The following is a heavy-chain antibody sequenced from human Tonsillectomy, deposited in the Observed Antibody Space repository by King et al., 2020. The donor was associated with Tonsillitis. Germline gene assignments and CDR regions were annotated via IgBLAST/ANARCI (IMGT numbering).Heavy chain of an antibody. CDR3: ATGNGRQLGYFDY. CDR2: ISGSGAST. CDR1: GFTFSSYA. J-gene: IGHJ4*02. Sequence: VQLVESGGGLVQPGGSLRLSCAASGFTFSSYAMSWVRQAPGKGLEWVSTISGSGASTYYADSVKGRFTISRDNSKNTVYLQMNSLRAEDTAVYYCATGNGRQLGYFDYLGQGTLVTVSS. D-gene: IGHD6-13*01. V-gene: IGHV3-23*04.